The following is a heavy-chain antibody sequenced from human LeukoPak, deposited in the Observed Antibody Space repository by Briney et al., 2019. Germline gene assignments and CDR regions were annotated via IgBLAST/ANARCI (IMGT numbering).Heavy chain of an antibody. CDR1: GFTFDDYA. V-gene: IGHV3-9*01. Sequence: GRSLRLSCAASGFTFDDYAMHWVRQAPGKGLEWVSGISWNSGSIGYADSVKGRFTISRDNAKNSLYLQTNSLRAEDTALYYCAKGVVGATFGYFDYWGQGTLVTVSS. CDR3: AKGVVGATFGYFDY. J-gene: IGHJ4*02. CDR2: ISWNSGSI. D-gene: IGHD1-26*01.